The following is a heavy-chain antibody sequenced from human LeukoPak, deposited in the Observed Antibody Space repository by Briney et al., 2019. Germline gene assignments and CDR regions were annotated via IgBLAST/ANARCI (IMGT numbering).Heavy chain of an antibody. CDR1: GYTFTSYG. D-gene: IGHD3-16*01. V-gene: IGHV1-18*01. CDR3: ARDERRFMIMFGGALDF. CDR2: ISDYNGNT. Sequence: ASVKVSCKASGYTFTSYGISWVRQAPGQGLEWMGWISDYNGNTNYAQKLQGRVTMTTYRSTSTAYMELRSLRSDDTSVYYCARDERRFMIMFGGALDFWGQGALVTVSS. J-gene: IGHJ4*02.